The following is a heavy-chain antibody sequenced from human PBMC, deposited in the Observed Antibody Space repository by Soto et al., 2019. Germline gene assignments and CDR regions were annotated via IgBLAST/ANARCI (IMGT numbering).Heavy chain of an antibody. J-gene: IGHJ6*03. CDR1: GYTFTSYG. V-gene: IGHV1-18*01. CDR3: ARGSYYGSGTSTPYYYMDV. Sequence: ASVKVSCKASGYTFTSYGISWVRQAPGQGLEWMGWISAYNGNTNYAQKLQGRVTMTTDTSTSTAYMELRSLRSDDTAVYYCARGSYYGSGTSTPYYYMDVWGKGTTVTVS. D-gene: IGHD3-10*01. CDR2: ISAYNGNT.